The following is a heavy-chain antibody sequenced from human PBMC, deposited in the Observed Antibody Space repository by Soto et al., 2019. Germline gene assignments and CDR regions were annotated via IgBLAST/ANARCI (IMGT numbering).Heavy chain of an antibody. D-gene: IGHD3-3*01. J-gene: IGHJ6*03. CDR1: GFTFSSYI. Sequence: SGGSLILSCAASGFTFSSYIMNWVRQATGKGQVWVSHISADGSTTCFADSVKGRFTISRDNAKNTLYLQMDSLRAEDTAVYYCARAISAYYFYYMDVWGIGTTVTVSS. V-gene: IGHV3-74*01. CDR2: ISADGSTT. CDR3: ARAISAYYFYYMDV.